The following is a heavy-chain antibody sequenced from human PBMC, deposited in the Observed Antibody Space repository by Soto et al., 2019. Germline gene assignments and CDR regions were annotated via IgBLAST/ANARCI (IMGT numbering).Heavy chain of an antibody. V-gene: IGHV1-46*03. J-gene: IGHJ3*02. D-gene: IGHD2-2*01. CDR2: INPSGGST. CDR1: GYTFTIYY. CDR3: ASLWYGASSTSSDAFDI. Sequence: GASVKVSCKASGYTFTIYYMHWVRQAPGQGLEWMGIINPSGGSTSYAQKFQGRVTMTRDTSTSTVYMELSSLRSEDTAVYYCASLWYGASSTSSDAFDIWGQGTMVTVSS.